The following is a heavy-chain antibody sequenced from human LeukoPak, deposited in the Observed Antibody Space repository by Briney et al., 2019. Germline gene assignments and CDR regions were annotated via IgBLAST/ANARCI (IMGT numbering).Heavy chain of an antibody. Sequence: GGSLRLSCAASGFTFSSYWMHWVRHAPGKGLVWVSRINSDGSSTSYADSVKGRFTISRDNAKNTLYLQMNSLRAEDTAGYYCARPITMVRGVPTDYWGQGTLVTVSS. CDR1: GFTFSSYW. J-gene: IGHJ4*02. CDR2: INSDGSST. CDR3: ARPITMVRGVPTDY. D-gene: IGHD3-10*01. V-gene: IGHV3-74*01.